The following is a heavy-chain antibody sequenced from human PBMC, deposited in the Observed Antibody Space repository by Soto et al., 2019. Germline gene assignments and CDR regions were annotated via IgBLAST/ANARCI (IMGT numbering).Heavy chain of an antibody. V-gene: IGHV4-59*01. CDR3: ARGYCSSTSCYIWDNWFDP. CDR2: IYYSGRT. CDR1: GGSISSYY. D-gene: IGHD2-2*02. J-gene: IGHJ5*02. Sequence: QVQLQESGPGLVKPSETLSLTCTVSGGSISSYYWSWIRQPPGKGLEWIGYIYYSGRTNYNPSLKSRVTISVDTSKNQFSLKLSSVTAADTAVYYCARGYCSSTSCYIWDNWFDPWGQGTLVIVSS.